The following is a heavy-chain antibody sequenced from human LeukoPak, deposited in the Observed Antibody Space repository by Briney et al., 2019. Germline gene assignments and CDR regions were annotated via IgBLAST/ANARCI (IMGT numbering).Heavy chain of an antibody. CDR1: GYTFTGYY. Sequence: ASVKVSCKASGYTFTGYYMHWVRQAPGRGLEWMGWINPNSGGTNYAQKFQGRVTMTRDTSISTAYMELSRLRSDDTAVYYCALLAYCGGDCSSWFDPWGQGTLVTVSS. CDR3: ALLAYCGGDCSSWFDP. CDR2: INPNSGGT. J-gene: IGHJ5*02. D-gene: IGHD2-21*02. V-gene: IGHV1-2*02.